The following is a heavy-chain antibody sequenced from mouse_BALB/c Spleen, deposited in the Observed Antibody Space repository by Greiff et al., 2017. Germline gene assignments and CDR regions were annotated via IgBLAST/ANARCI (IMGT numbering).Heavy chain of an antibody. D-gene: IGHD1-1*01. CDR2: ILPGSGST. Sequence: QVQLKQSGAELMKPGASVKISCKATGYTFSSYWIEWVKQRPGHGLEWIGEILPGSGSTNYNEKFKGKATFTADTSSNTAYMQLSSLTSEDSAVYYCATTVVAPSYAMDYWGQGTSVTVSS. CDR1: GYTFSSYW. V-gene: IGHV1-9*01. CDR3: ATTVVAPSYAMDY. J-gene: IGHJ4*01.